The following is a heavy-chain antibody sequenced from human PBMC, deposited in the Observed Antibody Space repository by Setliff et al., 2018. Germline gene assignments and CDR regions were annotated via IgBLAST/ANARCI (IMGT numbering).Heavy chain of an antibody. CDR1: GGSMTSYY. D-gene: IGHD5-12*01. Sequence: PSETLSLTCTVSGGSMTSYYWTWIRQPPGKGLEWIGYIYYSGSTKYSPSLESRLTIFMDSSKSQFSLWWSSVTAADTATYYCARGQYNSGYYGEPSSYYFDSWAQGTLVTVSS. V-gene: IGHV4-59*08. CDR3: ARGQYNSGYYGEPSSYYFDS. J-gene: IGHJ4*02. CDR2: IYYSGST.